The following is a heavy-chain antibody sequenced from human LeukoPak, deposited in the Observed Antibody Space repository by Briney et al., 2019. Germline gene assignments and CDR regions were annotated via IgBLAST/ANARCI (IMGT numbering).Heavy chain of an antibody. V-gene: IGHV3-30-3*01. CDR3: ARVAFYYDFWSGYYTLGDYFDY. J-gene: IGHJ4*02. D-gene: IGHD3-3*01. CDR1: GFTFSSYA. Sequence: GRSLRLSCAASGFTFSSYAMHWVRQAPGKGLEWVAVISYDGSNKYYADSVKGRFTISRDNSKNTLYLQMNSLRAEDTAVYYCARVAFYYDFWSGYYTLGDYFDYWGQGTLVTVSS. CDR2: ISYDGSNK.